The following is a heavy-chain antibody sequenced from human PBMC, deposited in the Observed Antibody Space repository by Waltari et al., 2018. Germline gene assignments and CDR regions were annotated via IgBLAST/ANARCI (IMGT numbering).Heavy chain of an antibody. CDR2: IYSGGTT. Sequence: EVQLVETGGGSIQPGGSLRLSCAASGPTVSNNYMSWVRKAPGKGLEGVSVIYSGGTTHYADSVKGRFTISRDNSKNTLYLQMNSLRAEDTAVYYCATSPSRSFWGQGTLVTVSS. V-gene: IGHV3-53*02. J-gene: IGHJ4*02. CDR3: ATSPSRSF. CDR1: GPTVSNNY.